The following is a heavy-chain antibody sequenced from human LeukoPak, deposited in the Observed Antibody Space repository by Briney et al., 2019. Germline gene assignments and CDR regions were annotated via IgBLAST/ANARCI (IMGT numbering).Heavy chain of an antibody. J-gene: IGHJ6*03. CDR2: IKQDGREK. V-gene: IGHV3-7*01. Sequence: GGSLRLSCAASGFTFSSYWMSWVRQAPGKGLEWVANIKQDGREKYYVDSVKGRFAISRDNAKNSLYLQMNSLRAEDTAVYYCARGITSYCYYYMDVWGKGTTVTVSS. CDR1: GFTFSSYW. CDR3: ARGITSYCYYYMDV. D-gene: IGHD3-10*01.